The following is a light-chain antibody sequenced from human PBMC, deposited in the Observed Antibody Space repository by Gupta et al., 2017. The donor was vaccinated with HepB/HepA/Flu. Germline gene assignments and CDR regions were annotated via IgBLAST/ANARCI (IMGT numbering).Light chain of an antibody. V-gene: IGLV2-14*01. CDR2: DVH. CDR3: SSYTNSSAWV. Sequence: QSVLTQPASVSGSPGPSITISCTGTNSDVGGYDFVSWYQQDDSDRAPKLIIYDVHKRPSGVADRFSGSKSGNTASLTISGRREEDEGDYYCSSYTNSSAWVIGGGTKMTVL. CDR1: NSDVGGYDF. J-gene: IGLJ3*02.